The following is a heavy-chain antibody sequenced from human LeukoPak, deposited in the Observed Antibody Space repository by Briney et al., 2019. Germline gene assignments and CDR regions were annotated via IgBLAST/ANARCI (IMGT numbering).Heavy chain of an antibody. CDR3: AREEIQQQLVPPEEGRYYYYYMDV. Sequence: GASVKVSCKASGYTFTGYYMHWVRQAPGQGLEWMGWINPNSGGTNYAQKFQGRVTMTRDTSISTAYMELSRLRSDDTAVYYCAREEIQQQLVPPEEGRYYYYYMDVWGKGTTVTISS. D-gene: IGHD6-13*01. CDR1: GYTFTGYY. J-gene: IGHJ6*03. V-gene: IGHV1-2*02. CDR2: INPNSGGT.